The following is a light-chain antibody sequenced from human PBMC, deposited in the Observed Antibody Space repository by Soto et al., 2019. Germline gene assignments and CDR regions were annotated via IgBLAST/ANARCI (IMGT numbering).Light chain of an antibody. CDR3: QAYDYSLTASV. V-gene: IGLV1-40*01. J-gene: IGLJ3*02. Sequence: QSVLTQPPSVSGAPGQRVTLSCTGNSSNLGEGYDVHWYQQLPGAAPKLVIFGNRNRPSGVPERCSGSKSRTSASLAITGLQAEDEADYYCQAYDYSLTASVFGGGTKVTVL. CDR1: SSNLGEGYD. CDR2: GNR.